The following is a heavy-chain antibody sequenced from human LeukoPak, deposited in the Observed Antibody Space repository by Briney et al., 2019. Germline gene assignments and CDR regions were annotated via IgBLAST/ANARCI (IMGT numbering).Heavy chain of an antibody. CDR3: AKGDRGYFDY. Sequence: GGSLRLSCATSGFTFDDYAMHWVRQAPGKGLEWVSAISGSGGSTYYADSVKGRFTISRDNSKNTLYLQMNSLRAEDTAVYYCAKGDRGYFDYWGQGTLVTVSS. V-gene: IGHV3-23*01. CDR2: ISGSGGST. J-gene: IGHJ4*02. CDR1: GFTFDDYA.